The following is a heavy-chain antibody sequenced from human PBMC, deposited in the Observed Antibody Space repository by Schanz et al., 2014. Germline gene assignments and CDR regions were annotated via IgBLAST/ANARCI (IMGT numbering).Heavy chain of an antibody. J-gene: IGHJ4*02. CDR2: VNPGGGST. CDR3: ARDGEAAAGCDY. CDR1: GYPFTNYY. D-gene: IGHD6-13*01. Sequence: QVHLEQSGPEVKKPGASVKLSCRASGYPFTNYYIHWVRQAPGQGLEWMGIVNPGGGSTSVAQRFQTRVTLTRGTSTGTVYMELSSLRSEDTAVYYCARDGEAAAGCDYWGQGTLVTVSS. V-gene: IGHV1-46*03.